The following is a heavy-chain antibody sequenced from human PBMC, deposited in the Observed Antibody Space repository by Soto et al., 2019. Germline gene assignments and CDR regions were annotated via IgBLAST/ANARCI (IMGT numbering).Heavy chain of an antibody. D-gene: IGHD6-6*01. CDR2: IYPDDSDT. V-gene: IGHV5-51*01. CDR3: ARRDSSSAYYYYGMDV. Sequence: PGESLKISCQASGYSFSNFWIAWVRQMPGEGLEWLGIIYPDDSDTRYSPSFLGQVTISADKSIKTTYLQWSSLKASDTAMYYCARRDSSSAYYYYGMDVWGQGTTVTVSS. CDR1: GYSFSNFW. J-gene: IGHJ6*02.